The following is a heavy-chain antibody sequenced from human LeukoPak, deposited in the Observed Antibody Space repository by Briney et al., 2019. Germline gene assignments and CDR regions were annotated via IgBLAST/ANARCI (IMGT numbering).Heavy chain of an antibody. CDR2: IKSKTDGGTT. J-gene: IGHJ4*02. V-gene: IGHV3-15*07. CDR1: GFTFSNAW. D-gene: IGHD5-24*01. CDR3: TTLDNRWPPYYCAF. Sequence: GGSLRLSCAASGFTFSNAWMNWVRQAPGKGLEWVGRIKSKTDGGTTDYAAPVKGRFTILRDDSKNTLYLQMNSLKTEDTAVYFSTTLDNRWPPYYCAFRVQATLVTVSS.